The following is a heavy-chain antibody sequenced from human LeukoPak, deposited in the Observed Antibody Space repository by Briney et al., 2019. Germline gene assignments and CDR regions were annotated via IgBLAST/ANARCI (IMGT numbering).Heavy chain of an antibody. V-gene: IGHV3-11*04. CDR2: ISSSGSTI. Sequence: GGSLRLSCGASGFTFSDYYMSWIRQAPGKGLEWVSYISSSGSTIYYADSVKGRFTISRDNAKNSLYLQMNSLRAEDTAVYYCARDYDSNGYYYLGAFDIWGQGTMVTVSS. J-gene: IGHJ3*02. D-gene: IGHD3-22*01. CDR3: ARDYDSNGYYYLGAFDI. CDR1: GFTFSDYY.